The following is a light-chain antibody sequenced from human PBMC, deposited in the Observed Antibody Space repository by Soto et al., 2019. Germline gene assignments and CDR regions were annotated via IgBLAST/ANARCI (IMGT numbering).Light chain of an antibody. CDR2: GAS. V-gene: IGKV3-20*01. CDR1: QSVISSY. J-gene: IGKJ4*01. CDR3: QQYGSSPPLT. Sequence: EIVLTQSPGTLSLSPGERATLSCRASQSVISSYLAWYQQKSGQAPRLLIFGASSRATGIPDRFSGSGSGTDFTLTISSLEPEDFGVYYCQQYGSSPPLTFGGGTKVEIK.